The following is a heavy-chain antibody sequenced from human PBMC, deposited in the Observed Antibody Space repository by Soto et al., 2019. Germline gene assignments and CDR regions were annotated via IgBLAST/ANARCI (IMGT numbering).Heavy chain of an antibody. Sequence: PSETLSLTCTVSVGSISSGGYYWSWVRQFPGKGLEWIGYTHYSGDTSYNPSLRGRVTISTDTSKTQFSLRLRSVTSADTAVYYCARGDSQVSSVFDYWGQGMLVTVSS. CDR3: ARGDSQVSSVFDY. D-gene: IGHD3-16*01. CDR2: THYSGDT. J-gene: IGHJ4*02. V-gene: IGHV4-31*03. CDR1: VGSISSGGYY.